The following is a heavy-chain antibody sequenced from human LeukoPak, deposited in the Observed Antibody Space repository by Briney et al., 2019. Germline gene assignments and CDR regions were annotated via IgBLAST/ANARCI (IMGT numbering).Heavy chain of an antibody. CDR3: ARTPNGIAVAGFDY. CDR1: GGSISSYY. D-gene: IGHD6-19*01. CDR2: IYYSGRT. Sequence: SETLSLTCTVSGGSISSYYWSWIRQPPGKGLERIGYIYYSGRTNYNPSLNSRVTISVDTSKNQFSLKLSSVTAADTAVYYCARTPNGIAVAGFDYWGQGTLVTVSS. J-gene: IGHJ4*02. V-gene: IGHV4-59*01.